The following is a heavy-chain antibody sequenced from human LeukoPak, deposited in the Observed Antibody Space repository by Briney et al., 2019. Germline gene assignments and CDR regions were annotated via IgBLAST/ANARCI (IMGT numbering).Heavy chain of an antibody. D-gene: IGHD7-27*01. CDR2: IHPGRGDT. Sequence: ASVKVSFKASGYTFTSYAIHWVRQAPGQGLEWRGWIHPGRGDTNYAQKFQGRVSLTRDTSISTAYMELSRLTSDDTAVYYCARDHNWGPDYWGQGTLVSVSS. V-gene: IGHV1-2*02. CDR1: GYTFTSYA. CDR3: ARDHNWGPDY. J-gene: IGHJ4*02.